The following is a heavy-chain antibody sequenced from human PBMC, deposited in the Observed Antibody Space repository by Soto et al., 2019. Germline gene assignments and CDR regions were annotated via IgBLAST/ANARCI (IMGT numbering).Heavy chain of an antibody. Sequence: GGSLRLSCAASGFTFSSYAMHWVRQAPGKGLEWVAVISYDGSNKYYADSVKGRFTISRDNSKNTLYLQMNSLRAEDTAVYYCARGGTITMIVVVIRSEAFDIWGQGTMVTVSS. D-gene: IGHD3-22*01. CDR2: ISYDGSNK. CDR3: ARGGTITMIVVVIRSEAFDI. V-gene: IGHV3-30-3*01. J-gene: IGHJ3*02. CDR1: GFTFSSYA.